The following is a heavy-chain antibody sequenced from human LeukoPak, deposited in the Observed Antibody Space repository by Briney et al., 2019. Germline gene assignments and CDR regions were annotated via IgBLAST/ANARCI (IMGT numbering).Heavy chain of an antibody. J-gene: IGHJ4*02. V-gene: IGHV3-21*01. CDR1: GFTFSSYS. D-gene: IGHD3-9*01. CDR3: ARDRVNPPHDIDY. Sequence: GGSLRLSCAASGFTFSSYSMNWIRQARGQGLEWVSSISSSSSYIYYADSVKGRFTISRDNAKNSLYLQMNSLRAEDTAVYYCARDRVNPPHDIDYWGQGTLVTVSS. CDR2: ISSSSSYI.